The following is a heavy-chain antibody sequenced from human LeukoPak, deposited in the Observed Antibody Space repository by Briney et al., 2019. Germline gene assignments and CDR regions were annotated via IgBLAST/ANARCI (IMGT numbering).Heavy chain of an antibody. CDR1: GYTFTNYI. D-gene: IGHD2-8*01. CDR3: ARYNDDAIDEGRNYNWFDL. J-gene: IGHJ5*02. Sequence: PSVKVSCTVSGYTFTNYIISWVRQAPGQGREWMGWNSVYSGNTKYAQNHQGRVTMTTDTSTSTAYMELRSLRCDDTAVYYCARYNDDAIDEGRNYNWFDLWGQGTLVTVSS. CDR2: NSVYSGNT. V-gene: IGHV1-18*01.